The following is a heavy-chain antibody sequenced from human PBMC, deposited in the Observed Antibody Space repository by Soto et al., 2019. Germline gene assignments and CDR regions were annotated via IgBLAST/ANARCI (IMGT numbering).Heavy chain of an antibody. J-gene: IGHJ4*02. CDR2: IYNSGST. CDR1: GGSISSSY. CDR3: ATPFENFDWLPVSY. V-gene: IGHV4-59*01. Sequence: SETLSLTCTVSGGSISSSYWSWIRQPPGKGLEWIGYIYNSGSTNYNPSLKSRVTISVDTSKNQFSLKLSSVTAADTAVYYCATPFENFDWLPVSYWGQGTLVTV. D-gene: IGHD3-9*01.